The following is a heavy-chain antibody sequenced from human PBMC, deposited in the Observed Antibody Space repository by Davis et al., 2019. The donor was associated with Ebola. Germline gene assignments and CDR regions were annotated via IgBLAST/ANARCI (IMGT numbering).Heavy chain of an antibody. V-gene: IGHV3-73*01. CDR3: TPRAFDY. CDR2: IRSKANSYAT. Sequence: GGSLSLSCAASGFTFNGSSMHWVRQASGKGLEWVGRIRSKANSYATAYAASVKGRFTISRDDAKKMAYLQMNSLKIEDTAVYYCTPRAFDYWGQGTLVTVSS. CDR1: GFTFNGSS. J-gene: IGHJ4*02.